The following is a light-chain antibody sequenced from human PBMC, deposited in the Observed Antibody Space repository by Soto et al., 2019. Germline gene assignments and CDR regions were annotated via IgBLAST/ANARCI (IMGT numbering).Light chain of an antibody. CDR2: AAS. V-gene: IGKV3D-15*01. CDR1: QSVSSY. J-gene: IGKJ1*01. Sequence: EIVLTQSPCTLSLSPGERATLSCSASQSVSSYYLAWYQQKPGQAPRLLIYAASSRATGIPARFSGSGSGTEFTLTISSLQSEDFAVYYCQQYNNWPRTFGQGTKVDIK. CDR3: QQYNNWPRT.